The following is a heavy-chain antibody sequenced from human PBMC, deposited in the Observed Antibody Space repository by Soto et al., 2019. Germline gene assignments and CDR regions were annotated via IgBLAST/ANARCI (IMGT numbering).Heavy chain of an antibody. J-gene: IGHJ4*02. CDR2: ISYDGSNK. CDR3: AKECPTPTSNYIDY. Sequence: GGSLRLSCAASGFTFSTYGMHWVRQAPGKGLEWVTVISYDGSNKYYADSVKGRFTISRDNSKNTLYLQMNSLRAEDTAVYYCAKECPTPTSNYIDYWGQGTLVTVSS. D-gene: IGHD3-10*01. V-gene: IGHV3-30*18. CDR1: GFTFSTYG.